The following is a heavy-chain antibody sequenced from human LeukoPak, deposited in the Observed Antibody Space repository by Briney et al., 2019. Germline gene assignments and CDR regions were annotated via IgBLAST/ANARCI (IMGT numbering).Heavy chain of an antibody. V-gene: IGHV3-66*01. D-gene: IGHD6-19*01. CDR3: ARDRASSGWFIFDY. Sequence: GGSLRLSYAASGFTVSSNYMSWVRQAPGKGLEWVSVIYSGDATYYADSVKGRFTMSRDNSKNTLYLQMNSLRAEDTAVYYCARDRASSGWFIFDYWGQGTLVTVSS. CDR1: GFTVSSNY. J-gene: IGHJ4*02. CDR2: IYSGDAT.